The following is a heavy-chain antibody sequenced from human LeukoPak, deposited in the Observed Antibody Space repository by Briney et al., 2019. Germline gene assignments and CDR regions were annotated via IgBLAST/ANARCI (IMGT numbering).Heavy chain of an antibody. V-gene: IGHV3-23*01. CDR3: AKHPNGYYYDHVDY. Sequence: PGGSLRLSCAASGFTFSYYGMSWVRQAPGKGLEWVSAFSGSGGRTYYADSVKGRFTISRDNSKNTLYLQMNSLRAEDTAVYYCAKHPNGYYYDHVDYWGQGTLVTVSS. J-gene: IGHJ4*02. CDR2: FSGSGGRT. CDR1: GFTFSYYG. D-gene: IGHD3-22*01.